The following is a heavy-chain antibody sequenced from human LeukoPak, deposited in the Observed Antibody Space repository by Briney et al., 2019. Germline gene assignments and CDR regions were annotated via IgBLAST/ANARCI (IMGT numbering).Heavy chain of an antibody. D-gene: IGHD3-22*01. V-gene: IGHV5-51*01. J-gene: IGHJ6*03. CDR1: GYSFTSYW. Sequence: GESLKISCKGSGYSFTSYWIGWVRQMPGKGLEWMGIIYPGDSDTRYNPSFQGQVTTSADKSISTAYLQWSSLKASDTAMYYCASRAYYYDSSEDYYYMDVWGKGTTVTVSS. CDR3: ASRAYYYDSSEDYYYMDV. CDR2: IYPGDSDT.